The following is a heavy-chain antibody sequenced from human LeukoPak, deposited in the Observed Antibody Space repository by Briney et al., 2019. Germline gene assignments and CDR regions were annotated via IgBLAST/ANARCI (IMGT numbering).Heavy chain of an antibody. J-gene: IGHJ4*02. CDR2: ISGTGSST. D-gene: IGHD3-10*01. CDR1: GFTFSTYN. CDR3: AREHYYGPWLDY. Sequence: QPGGSLRLSCAASGFTFSTYNMNWVRQAPGKGLEWVSSISGTGSSTYYTDSVKGRFTISRDNAKNSLYLQMNSLRAEDTAVYYCAREHYYGPWLDYWGQGTLVTVSS. V-gene: IGHV3-48*04.